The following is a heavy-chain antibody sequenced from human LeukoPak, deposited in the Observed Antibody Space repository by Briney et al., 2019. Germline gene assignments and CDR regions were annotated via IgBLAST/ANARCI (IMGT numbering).Heavy chain of an antibody. Sequence: GASVKVSCKASGYTFTNYDINWVRQATGQGLEWMGWMNPNSGNTGYAQRFQGRVTMTEDTSTDTAYMELSSLRSEDTAVYYRATEGRYGGNSRWFDPWGQGTLVTVSS. CDR1: GYTFTNYD. CDR3: ATEGRYGGNSRWFDP. V-gene: IGHV1-8*01. CDR2: MNPNSGNT. J-gene: IGHJ5*02. D-gene: IGHD4-23*01.